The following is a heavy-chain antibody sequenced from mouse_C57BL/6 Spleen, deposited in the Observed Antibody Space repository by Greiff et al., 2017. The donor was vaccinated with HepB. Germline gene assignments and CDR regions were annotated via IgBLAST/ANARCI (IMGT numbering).Heavy chain of an antibody. Sequence: EVKLVESGGDLVKPGGSLKLSCAASGFTFSSYGMSWVRQTPDKRLEWVATISSGGSYTYYPDSVKGRFTISRDNAKNTLYLQMSSLKSEDTAMYYCARTESYFDYWGQGTTLTVSS. CDR2: ISSGGSYT. CDR1: GFTFSSYG. V-gene: IGHV5-6*02. J-gene: IGHJ2*01. CDR3: ARTESYFDY.